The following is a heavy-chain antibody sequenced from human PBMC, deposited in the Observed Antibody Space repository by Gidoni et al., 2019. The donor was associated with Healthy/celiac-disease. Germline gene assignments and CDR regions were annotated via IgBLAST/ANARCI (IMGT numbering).Heavy chain of an antibody. CDR3: AKDLRFLAPDAFDI. J-gene: IGHJ3*02. CDR1: GFTFSSYG. V-gene: IGHV3-30*18. Sequence: QVQLVESGGGVVQPGRSLRLSCAASGFTFSSYGMHWVRQAPGKGLEWVAVISYDGSNKYYADSVKGRFTISRDNSKNTLYLQMNSLRAEDTAVYYCAKDLRFLAPDAFDIWGQGTMVTVSS. CDR2: ISYDGSNK. D-gene: IGHD3-3*01.